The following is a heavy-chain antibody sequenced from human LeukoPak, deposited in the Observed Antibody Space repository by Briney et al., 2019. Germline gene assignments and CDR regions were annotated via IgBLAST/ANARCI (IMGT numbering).Heavy chain of an antibody. V-gene: IGHV3-23*01. CDR1: GFTFSSYA. J-gene: IGHJ3*01. CDR2: ISGSDGST. Sequence: GGSLRLSCAASGFTFSSYAMSWVRQARGKGLEWVSGISGSDGSTNYADSVKGRFTISRENSKNTLYLQMNSLRAEDTAVYYCAKDSAKKYDDYWGQGTMVTVSS. D-gene: IGHD3-16*01. CDR3: AKDSAKKYDDY.